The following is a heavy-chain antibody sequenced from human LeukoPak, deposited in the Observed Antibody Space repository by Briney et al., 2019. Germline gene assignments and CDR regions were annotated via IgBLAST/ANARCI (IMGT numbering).Heavy chain of an antibody. V-gene: IGHV4-39*07. CDR1: GGSISSSSYY. CDR2: INHSGST. J-gene: IGHJ6*03. D-gene: IGHD6-13*01. CDR3: ARAPEWSSSWYYYYYMDV. Sequence: SETLSLTCTVSGGSISSSSYYWGWIRQPPGKGLEWIGEINHSGSTNYNPSLKSRVTISVDTSKNQFSLKLSSVTAADTAVYYCARAPEWSSSWYYYYYMDVWGKGTTVTVSS.